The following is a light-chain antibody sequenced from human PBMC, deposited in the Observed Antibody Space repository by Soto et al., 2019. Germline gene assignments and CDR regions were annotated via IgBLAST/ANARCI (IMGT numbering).Light chain of an antibody. J-gene: IGLJ3*02. Sequence: QAVVTQEPSFSVSPGRTVTLTCGLSSGSVSTSYYPSWYQLTPGQAPRPLIYSTNTRSSGVPNRFSGSILENKAALTITGAQVDDESDYYCVLYMGTGISVFGGGTQLTVL. CDR1: SGSVSTSYY. CDR2: STN. V-gene: IGLV8-61*01. CDR3: VLYMGTGISV.